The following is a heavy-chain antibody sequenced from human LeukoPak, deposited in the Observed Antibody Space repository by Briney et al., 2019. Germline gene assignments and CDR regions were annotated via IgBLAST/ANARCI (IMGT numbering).Heavy chain of an antibody. J-gene: IGHJ4*02. V-gene: IGHV1-18*01. CDR2: ISAYNGNT. Sequence: ASVKVSCKASGYTFTSYGISWVRQAPGRGLEWMGWISAYNGNTNYAQKLQGRVTMTTDTSTSTAYMELRSLRSDDTAVYYCARDRFRDGYNYGISDYWGQGTLVTVSS. CDR3: ARDRFRDGYNYGISDY. CDR1: GYTFTSYG. D-gene: IGHD5-24*01.